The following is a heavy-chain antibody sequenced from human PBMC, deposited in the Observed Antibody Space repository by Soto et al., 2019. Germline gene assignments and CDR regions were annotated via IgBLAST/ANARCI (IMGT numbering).Heavy chain of an antibody. J-gene: IGHJ4*02. CDR1: GGSFSGYY. Sequence: QVQLQQWGAGLLKPSETLSLTCAVYGGSFSGYYWSWIRQPPGKGLEWIGEINHSGSTNYNPSLKTRVTISVDTSKNQFALKLGSVTAADTAVYYCARRYSGYDLDYWGQGTLVTVSS. CDR3: ARRYSGYDLDY. V-gene: IGHV4-34*01. CDR2: INHSGST. D-gene: IGHD5-12*01.